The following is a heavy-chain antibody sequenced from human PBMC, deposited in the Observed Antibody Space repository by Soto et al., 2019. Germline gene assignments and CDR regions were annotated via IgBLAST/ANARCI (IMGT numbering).Heavy chain of an antibody. CDR1: GFTFTNYW. Sequence: GESLKISCKGSGFTFTNYWIGWVRQMPGKGLEWMGLIYPGDSDTRYSRSFQGQVTISVDKSISTAYLQWSSLKASDTAMYYCVRRGQTTVYYYYGMDVWGQGTTVTVSS. V-gene: IGHV5-51*01. J-gene: IGHJ6*02. CDR2: IYPGDSDT. CDR3: VRRGQTTVYYYYGMDV.